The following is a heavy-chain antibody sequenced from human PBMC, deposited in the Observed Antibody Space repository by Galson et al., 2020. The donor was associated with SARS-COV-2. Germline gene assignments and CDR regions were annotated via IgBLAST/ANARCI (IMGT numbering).Heavy chain of an antibody. D-gene: IGHD3-22*01. CDR3: VTVVISFAFDP. Sequence: GGSLRLSCAASGFTFSTYAMSWVRQAPGKGLEWVSAISSADTTYYADSVKARFTISRDNSKNTLYLKMNSLRAEDTAVYYCVTVVISFAFDPWGQGTLVSVSS. V-gene: IGHV3-23*01. CDR1: GFTFSTYA. CDR2: ISSADTT. J-gene: IGHJ5*02.